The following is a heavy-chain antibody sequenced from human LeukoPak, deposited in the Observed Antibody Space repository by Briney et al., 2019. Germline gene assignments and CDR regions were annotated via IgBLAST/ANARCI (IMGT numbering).Heavy chain of an antibody. D-gene: IGHD5-18*01. Sequence: GGSLRLSCEASGFTFSTYAMNWVRQAPGKGLEWVSVIGGSGGDTDYADSVKGRFTISRDNSKDTLSLQMISLRAEDTAVYYCAKGGYTYGLFDYWGQGTLVTVSS. CDR3: AKGGYTYGLFDY. CDR1: GFTFSTYA. V-gene: IGHV3-23*01. CDR2: IGGSGGDT. J-gene: IGHJ4*02.